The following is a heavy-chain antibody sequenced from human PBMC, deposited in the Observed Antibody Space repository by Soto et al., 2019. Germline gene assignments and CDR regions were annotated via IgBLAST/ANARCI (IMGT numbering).Heavy chain of an antibody. CDR1: GGSISSYY. V-gene: IGHV4-4*07. D-gene: IGHD6-13*01. J-gene: IGHJ6*02. Sequence: QVQLQESGPGLVKPSETLSLTCTVSGGSISSYYWSWIRQPAGKGLEWIGRIYTSGGTNYNPSLKSRVTMSADTSRKKFSLKLSSVTAADTAVYYCARGAAAGVDYGMDVWGQGTTVTVSS. CDR3: ARGAAAGVDYGMDV. CDR2: IYTSGGT.